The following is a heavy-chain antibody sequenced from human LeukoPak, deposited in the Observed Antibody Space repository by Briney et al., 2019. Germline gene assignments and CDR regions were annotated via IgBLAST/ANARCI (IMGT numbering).Heavy chain of an antibody. Sequence: GGSLRLSCAASGFTFSSYGMHWVRQAPGKGLEWVAFIRYDGSNKYYADSVKGRFTISRDNSKNTLYLQMNSLRAEDTAVYYCARETNYYDSSGYYYYWGQGTLVTVSS. CDR1: GFTFSSYG. CDR3: ARETNYYDSSGYYYY. CDR2: IRYDGSNK. V-gene: IGHV3-30*02. D-gene: IGHD3-22*01. J-gene: IGHJ4*02.